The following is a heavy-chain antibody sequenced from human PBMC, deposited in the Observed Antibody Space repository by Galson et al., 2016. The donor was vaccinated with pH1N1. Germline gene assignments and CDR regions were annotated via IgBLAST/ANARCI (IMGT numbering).Heavy chain of an antibody. CDR1: GGIFHGNG. CDR3: ARVPYYSGSGWFDT. V-gene: IGHV1-69*13. CDR2: IIPMFGTT. Sequence: SVKVSCKASGGIFHGNGISWVRQAPGEGLEWMGRIIPMFGTTKYAQNFQGRVTISADESRTTTYMELNSLRSDDTAVYYCARVPYYSGSGWFDTWGQGTLVSVSS. D-gene: IGHD6-19*01. J-gene: IGHJ5*02.